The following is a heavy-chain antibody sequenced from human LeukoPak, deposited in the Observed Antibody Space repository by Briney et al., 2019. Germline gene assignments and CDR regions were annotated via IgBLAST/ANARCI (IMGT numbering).Heavy chain of an antibody. V-gene: IGHV5-51*01. D-gene: IGHD6-6*01. CDR2: IYPGDSDT. CDR1: GYSFTSYW. J-gene: IGHJ3*02. CDR3: ARQVWIAARRAAFDI. Sequence: GESPKISCKGSGYSFTSYWIGWVRQMPGKGLEWMGIIYPGDSDTRYSPSFQGQVTISADKSISTAYLQWSSLKASDTAMYYCARQVWIAARRAAFDIWGQGTMVTVSS.